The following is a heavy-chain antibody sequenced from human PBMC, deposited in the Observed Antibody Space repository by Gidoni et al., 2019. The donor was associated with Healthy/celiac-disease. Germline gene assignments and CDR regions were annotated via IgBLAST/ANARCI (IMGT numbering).Heavy chain of an antibody. J-gene: IGHJ4*02. CDR1: GFTFRSYS. V-gene: IGHV3-48*02. D-gene: IGHD3-10*01. CDR3: AREEIRGVIISLGY. Sequence: EVQLVESGGGLVQPGGSLRLSCAASGFTFRSYSMNWVRQAPGKGLEWVSYISSSSSTIYYADSVKGRFTISRDNAKNSLYLQMNSLRDEDTAVYYCAREEIRGVIISLGYWGQGTLVTVSS. CDR2: ISSSSSTI.